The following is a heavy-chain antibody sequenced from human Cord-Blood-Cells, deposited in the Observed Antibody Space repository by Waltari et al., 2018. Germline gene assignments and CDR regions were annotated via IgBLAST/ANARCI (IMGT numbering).Heavy chain of an antibody. V-gene: IGHV3-30*18. D-gene: IGHD7-27*01. CDR3: AKDLDWGSDY. J-gene: IGHJ4*02. CDR1: GFTFSSYG. CDR2: ISYDGSNK. Sequence: QVQLVESGGGVVQPGRSLRLSCAASGFTFSSYGMHWVRQAPGKGLEWVAVISYDGSNKYYADSVKCRFTISRDNSKNTLYLQMNSLRAEDTAVYYCAKDLDWGSDYWGQGTLVTVSS.